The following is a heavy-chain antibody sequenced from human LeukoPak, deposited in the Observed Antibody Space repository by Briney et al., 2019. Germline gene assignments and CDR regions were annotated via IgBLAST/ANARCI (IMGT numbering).Heavy chain of an antibody. J-gene: IGHJ5*02. Sequence: SVKVSCKASGGTFSSYAISWVRQAPGQGLEWMGGIIPIFGTANYAQKFQGRVTITADKSTSTAYMELGSLRSEDTAVYYCAREGYYDILTDNWFDPWGQGTLVTASS. CDR1: GGTFSSYA. V-gene: IGHV1-69*06. D-gene: IGHD3-9*01. CDR3: AREGYYDILTDNWFDP. CDR2: IIPIFGTA.